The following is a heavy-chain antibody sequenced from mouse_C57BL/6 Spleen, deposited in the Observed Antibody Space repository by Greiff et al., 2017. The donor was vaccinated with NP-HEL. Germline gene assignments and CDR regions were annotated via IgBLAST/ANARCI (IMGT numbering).Heavy chain of an antibody. V-gene: IGHV5-4*01. CDR1: GFTFSSYA. CDR3: ARDGGSSGFDY. Sequence: EVQGVESGGGLVKPGGSLKLSCAASGFTFSSYAMSWVRQTPEKRLEWVATISDGGSYTYYPDNVKGRFTISRDNAKNNLYLQMSHLKSEDTAMYYCARDGGSSGFDYWGQGTTLTVSS. CDR2: ISDGGSYT. D-gene: IGHD1-1*01. J-gene: IGHJ2*01.